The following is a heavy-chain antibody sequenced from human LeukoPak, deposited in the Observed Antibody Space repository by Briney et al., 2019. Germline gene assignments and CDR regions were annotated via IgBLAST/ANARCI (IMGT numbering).Heavy chain of an antibody. CDR2: IYYGGTT. V-gene: IGHV4-39*01. Sequence: SETLSLTCTVSGGSITSSGSYWGWPRQPPGEGLEWIGNIYYGGTTYYNPSLKRRVTISVDTSKNQVSLRLSSVTATDTAVYYRATPDGALSYYYDSSGPQGGAFDIWGQGTMVTVSS. J-gene: IGHJ3*02. CDR1: GGSITSSGSY. CDR3: ATPDGALSYYYDSSGPQGGAFDI. D-gene: IGHD3-22*01.